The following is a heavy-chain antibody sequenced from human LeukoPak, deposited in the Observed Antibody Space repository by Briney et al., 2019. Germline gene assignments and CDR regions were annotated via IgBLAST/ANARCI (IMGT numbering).Heavy chain of an antibody. J-gene: IGHJ3*02. CDR1: GVSLSTSGVG. V-gene: IGHV2-5*02. D-gene: IGHD5-18*01. CDR2: IYWDDDS. Sequence: QTLTLTCSLSGVSLSTSGVGVGWIRQPPGKALEWLAPIYWDDDSRYSPSLKSRLTIAKDTSKNQVVLTLTNVDSVDTATYYCAHSQVFSYGSFHDAYDIWGLGMLVTVSS. CDR3: AHSQVFSYGSFHDAYDI.